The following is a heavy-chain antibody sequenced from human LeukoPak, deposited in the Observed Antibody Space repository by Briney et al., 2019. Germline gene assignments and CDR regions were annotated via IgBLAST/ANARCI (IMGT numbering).Heavy chain of an antibody. Sequence: PSETLSLTCTVSGGSISSGSYYWSWIRQPAGKGLEWIGRIYTSGSTNYNPSLKSRVTISVDTSKNQFSLKLRSVTAADTAVYHCAREKKVSGVLSLIRGTEAAGGTLDSWGQGTLVTVSS. V-gene: IGHV4-61*02. J-gene: IGHJ4*02. CDR3: AREKKVSGVLSLIRGTEAAGGTLDS. CDR1: GGSISSGSYY. D-gene: IGHD6-13*01. CDR2: IYTSGST.